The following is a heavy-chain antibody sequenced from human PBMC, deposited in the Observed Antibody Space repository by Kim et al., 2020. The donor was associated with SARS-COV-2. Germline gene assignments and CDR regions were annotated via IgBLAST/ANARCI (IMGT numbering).Heavy chain of an antibody. CDR1: GGTISSYY. Sequence: SETLSLTCTVSGGTISSYYWSWIRQPPGKGLEWIGYIYYSGSTNYNPSLKSRVTISVDTSKNQFSLKLSSVTAADTAVYYCARVRRSTIFGVVSWFDPWGQGPLVTVSS. V-gene: IGHV4-59*01. J-gene: IGHJ5*02. CDR2: IYYSGST. CDR3: ARVRRSTIFGVVSWFDP. D-gene: IGHD3-3*01.